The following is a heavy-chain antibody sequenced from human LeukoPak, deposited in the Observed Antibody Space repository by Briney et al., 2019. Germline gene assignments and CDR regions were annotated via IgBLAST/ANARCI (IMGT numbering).Heavy chain of an antibody. CDR3: ARGRSIAAAGRGPLGY. D-gene: IGHD6-13*01. V-gene: IGHV1-8*01. Sequence: ASVKVSCKASGYTFTSYDINWVRQATGHGLAWMGWMNPNSGNTGYAQKFQGRVTMTRNTSISTAYMELSSLRSEHTAVYYCARGRSIAAAGRGPLGYWGHGTLVTVSS. CDR2: MNPNSGNT. CDR1: GYTFTSYD. J-gene: IGHJ4*01.